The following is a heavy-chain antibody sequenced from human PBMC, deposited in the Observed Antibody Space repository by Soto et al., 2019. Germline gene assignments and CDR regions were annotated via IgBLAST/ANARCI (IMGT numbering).Heavy chain of an antibody. CDR3: ATGTAAPAH. D-gene: IGHD6-13*01. CDR2: ISTSGGTT. CDR1: GFTFINFD. Sequence: PGWSLRLACAASGFTFINFDMSWVRQAPGKGLEWVSGISTSGGTTYYADSVKGRFTSSRDNSKNTLYLQMTSLRAEDTAVYYCATGTAAPAHWGQGTLVTVSS. J-gene: IGHJ1*01. V-gene: IGHV3-23*01.